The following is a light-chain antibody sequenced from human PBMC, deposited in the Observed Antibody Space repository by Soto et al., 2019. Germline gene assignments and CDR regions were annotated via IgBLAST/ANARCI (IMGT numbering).Light chain of an antibody. J-gene: IGKJ5*01. V-gene: IGKV3-11*01. CDR3: QQRSSWIT. CDR1: QSISSS. Sequence: ENVLTQSPVTLSLWPGETAILSCGASQSISSSLSWYQQRPGQAPRLLIYDASKRAPGIPTRFSGSGSGTDFTLTISSLEPEDFALYYCQQRSSWITFGQGTRLEIE. CDR2: DAS.